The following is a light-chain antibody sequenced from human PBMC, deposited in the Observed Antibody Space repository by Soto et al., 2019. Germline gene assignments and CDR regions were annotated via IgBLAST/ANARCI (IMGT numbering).Light chain of an antibody. V-gene: IGKV1-9*01. CDR3: QQRSNWPRT. CDR1: QGISSY. Sequence: DIQLTESPSFLSASVGDRVTITCRASQGISSYLAWYQQKPGKAPKLLIYAASTLQSGVPSRFSGSGSGTEFTLTISSLQPEDFAVYYCQQRSNWPRTFGQGTKVDIK. J-gene: IGKJ1*01. CDR2: AAS.